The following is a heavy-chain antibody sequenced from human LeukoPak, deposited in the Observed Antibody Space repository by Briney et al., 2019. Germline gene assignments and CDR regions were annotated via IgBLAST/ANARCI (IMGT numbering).Heavy chain of an antibody. CDR2: ISDSGGST. J-gene: IGHJ6*02. V-gene: IGHV3-23*01. D-gene: IGHD2-21*02. CDR1: GITPSNYG. Sequence: GGSLRLSCAVSGITPSNYGMSWVRQAPGKGLEWVAGISDSGGSTNYADSVKGRFTISRDNAKNSLYLQMNSLRAEDTAVYYCARDARRGDYSSHYYYGMDVWGQGATVTVSS. CDR3: ARDARRGDYSSHYYYGMDV.